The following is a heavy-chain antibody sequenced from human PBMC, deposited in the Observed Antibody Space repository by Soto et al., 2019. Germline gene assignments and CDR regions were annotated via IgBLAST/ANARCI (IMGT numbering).Heavy chain of an antibody. J-gene: IGHJ6*02. D-gene: IGHD3-22*01. Sequence: GGSLRLSCAASGFTFSSYGMHWVRQALGKGLEWVAVISYDGSNKYYADSVKGRFTISRDNSKNTLYLQMNSLRAEDTAVYYCARYDSSGYYWPYYYYGMDVWGQGTTVTVSS. CDR2: ISYDGSNK. CDR1: GFTFSSYG. CDR3: ARYDSSGYYWPYYYYGMDV. V-gene: IGHV3-30*03.